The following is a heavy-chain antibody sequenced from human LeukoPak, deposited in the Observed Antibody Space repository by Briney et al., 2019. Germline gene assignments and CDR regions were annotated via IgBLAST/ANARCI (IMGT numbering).Heavy chain of an antibody. CDR1: GFTFSSYA. Sequence: GGSLRLSCAASGFTFSSYAMSWVRQAPGKGLEWVSAISGSGGSTYYADSVKGRFTISRDNSKNTLYLQMNSLRAEDTAAYYCASTTYCSSTSCSDYWGQGTLVTVSS. CDR3: ASTTYCSSTSCSDY. D-gene: IGHD2-2*01. J-gene: IGHJ4*02. CDR2: ISGSGGST. V-gene: IGHV3-23*01.